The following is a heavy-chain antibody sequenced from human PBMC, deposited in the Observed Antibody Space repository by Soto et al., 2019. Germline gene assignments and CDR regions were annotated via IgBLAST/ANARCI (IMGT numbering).Heavy chain of an antibody. Sequence: QVQLVQSGAEVKKPGSSVKVSCKASGGTFSSYAISWVRQAPGQGLEWMGGIIPIFGTANYAQKFQGRVTIRADEAPSTAYRELSSLRSEDTAVYYCARGVVVVAVTRYYYGMDVWGQGTTVTVSS. CDR3: ARGVVVVAVTRYYYGMDV. D-gene: IGHD2-15*01. CDR2: IIPIFGTA. CDR1: GGTFSSYA. V-gene: IGHV1-69*12. J-gene: IGHJ6*02.